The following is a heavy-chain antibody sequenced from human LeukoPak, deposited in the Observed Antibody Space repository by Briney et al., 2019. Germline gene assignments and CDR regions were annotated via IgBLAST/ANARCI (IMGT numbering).Heavy chain of an antibody. V-gene: IGHV3-30-3*01. CDR2: ISYDGSNK. CDR3: ARDLGYYDFWSGYLPFDY. CDR1: GFTFSSYA. Sequence: PGGSLRLSCAASGFTFSSYAMHWVRQAPGKGLEWVAVISYDGSNKYYADSVKGRFTISRDNSKNTLYLQMNSLRAEDTAVYYCARDLGYYDFWSGYLPFDYWGQGTLVTVSS. D-gene: IGHD3-3*01. J-gene: IGHJ4*02.